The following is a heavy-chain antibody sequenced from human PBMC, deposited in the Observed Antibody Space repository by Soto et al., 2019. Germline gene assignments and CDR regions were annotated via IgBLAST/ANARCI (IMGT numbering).Heavy chain of an antibody. J-gene: IGHJ5*02. CDR1: GGSISSYY. Sequence: PSETLSLTCTVSGGSISSYYWSWIRQPPGKGLEWIGYIYYSGSTNYNPSLKSRVTISVDTSKNQFSLKLSSVTAADTAVYYCAREIDRSGYYSNWFDPWGQGTLVTVSS. V-gene: IGHV4-59*01. CDR3: AREIDRSGYYSNWFDP. D-gene: IGHD3-3*01. CDR2: IYYSGST.